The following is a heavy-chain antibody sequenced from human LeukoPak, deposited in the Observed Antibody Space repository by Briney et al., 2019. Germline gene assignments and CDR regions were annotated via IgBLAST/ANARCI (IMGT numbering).Heavy chain of an antibody. Sequence: GRSLRLSCAASGFTFSSYGMHWVRQAPGKGLEWVAVIWYDGSNKYYADSVKGRFTISRDNSKNTLYLQMNSLRAEDTAVYYCARDSTMVRGVIGPFDYWGQGTLDTVSS. CDR2: IWYDGSNK. CDR3: ARDSTMVRGVIGPFDY. J-gene: IGHJ4*02. V-gene: IGHV3-33*01. CDR1: GFTFSSYG. D-gene: IGHD3-10*01.